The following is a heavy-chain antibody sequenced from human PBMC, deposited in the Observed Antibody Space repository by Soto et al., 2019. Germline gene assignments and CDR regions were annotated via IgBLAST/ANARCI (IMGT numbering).Heavy chain of an antibody. V-gene: IGHV1-69*06. J-gene: IGHJ4*02. CDR3: ASPIRFLEWLTAPFDY. CDR1: GGTFSSCA. Sequence: ASVKVSCKASGGTFSSCAISWVRQAPGQGLEWMGGIIPIFGTANYAQKFQGRVAITADKSTSTAYMELSSLRSEDTAVYYCASPIRFLEWLTAPFDYWGQGTLVTVSS. D-gene: IGHD3-3*01. CDR2: IIPIFGTA.